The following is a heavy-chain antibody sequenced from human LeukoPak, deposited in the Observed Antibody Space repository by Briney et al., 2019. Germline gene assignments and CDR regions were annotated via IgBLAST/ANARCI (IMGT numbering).Heavy chain of an antibody. J-gene: IGHJ4*02. CDR1: GYTFTSYG. CDR2: ISPNSGGT. CDR3: ARDSGERGSGSYLIAY. V-gene: IGHV1-2*02. Sequence: GASVKVSCKASGYTFTSYGISWVRQAPGQGLEWMGWISPNSGGTNYAQKFQGRVTMTRDTSISTAYMELSRLRSDDTAVYYCARDSGERGSGSYLIAYWGQGTLVTVSS. D-gene: IGHD3-10*01.